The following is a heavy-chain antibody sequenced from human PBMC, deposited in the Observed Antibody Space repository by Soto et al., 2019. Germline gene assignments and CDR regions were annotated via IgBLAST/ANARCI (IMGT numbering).Heavy chain of an antibody. D-gene: IGHD2-2*01. V-gene: IGHV3-48*03. CDR3: ARTRFECRSTSCWNYYYGLDV. CDR1: GFTVNIYE. J-gene: IGHJ6*02. Sequence: VGSLRLSCAASGFTVNIYEMNWVRQAPEKGLEWVSYISSSDSSIYYADSVRGRFTISRDNAKNSLFLQMNSLRAEDTAVYYCARTRFECRSTSCWNYYYGLDVWGQGTTVTVSS. CDR2: ISSSDSSI.